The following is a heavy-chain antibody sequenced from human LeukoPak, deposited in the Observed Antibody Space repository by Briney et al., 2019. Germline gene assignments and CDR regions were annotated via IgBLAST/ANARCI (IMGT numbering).Heavy chain of an antibody. J-gene: IGHJ4*02. CDR1: GFTFSGYG. V-gene: IGHV3-33*01. Sequence: GGSLRLSCAASGFTFSGYGMHWVRQAPGKGLEWVAVIWYDGSNKYYADSVKGRFTISRDNSKNTLYLQMNSLRAEDTAVYYCAREGIAAESAFDYWGQGTLVTVSS. CDR2: IWYDGSNK. D-gene: IGHD6-13*01. CDR3: AREGIAAESAFDY.